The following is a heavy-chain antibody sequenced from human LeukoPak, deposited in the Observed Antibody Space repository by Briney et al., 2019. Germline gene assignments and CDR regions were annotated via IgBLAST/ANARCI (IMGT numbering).Heavy chain of an antibody. D-gene: IGHD2-15*01. CDR1: GYSFTSYG. CDR3: ARDGSCSGGSCAMDGWFDP. J-gene: IGHJ5*02. V-gene: IGHV1-18*01. CDR2: IGGYTGHT. Sequence: ASVKVSCKTSGYSFTSYGVTWVRQAPGQGLEWMGWIGGYTGHTNYVQKFKGRVTMTTDTSTSTAYMELRSLTSDDTAVYYCARDGSCSGGSCAMDGWFDPWGQGTLVTVSS.